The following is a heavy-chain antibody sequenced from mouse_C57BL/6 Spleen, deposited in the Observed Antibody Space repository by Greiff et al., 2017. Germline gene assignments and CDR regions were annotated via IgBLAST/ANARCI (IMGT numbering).Heavy chain of an antibody. CDR1: GFTFSDFY. CDR2: SRNKANDYTT. CDR3: ARDAGDYFDY. J-gene: IGHJ2*01. Sequence: EVLLVAPGGGLVQSGRSLRLSCATSGFTFSDFYMAWVRQAPGTGLEWIAASRNKANDYTTEYSASVKGRFIVSRDTSQSILYLQMNALRAEDTAIYYCARDAGDYFDYWGQGTTLTVSS. V-gene: IGHV7-1*01.